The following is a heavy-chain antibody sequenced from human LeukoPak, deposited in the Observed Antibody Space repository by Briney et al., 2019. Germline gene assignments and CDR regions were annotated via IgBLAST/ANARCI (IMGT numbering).Heavy chain of an antibody. D-gene: IGHD2-15*01. V-gene: IGHV1-18*01. Sequence: VASVKVSCKASGYTFTSYGINWVRQAPGQGLEWMGWISAYNGNTNYAQKLQGRVTMTTDTSTSTAYMELRSLRSEDTAVYYCATRYCSGGSCPNYYYYYINVWGKGTTVTISS. CDR2: ISAYNGNT. J-gene: IGHJ6*03. CDR1: GYTFTSYG. CDR3: ATRYCSGGSCPNYYYYYINV.